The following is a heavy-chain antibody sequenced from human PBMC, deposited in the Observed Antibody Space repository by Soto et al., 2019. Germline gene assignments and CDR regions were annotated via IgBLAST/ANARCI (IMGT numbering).Heavy chain of an antibody. Sequence: GGSLRLSCAASGFTFSSYWMSWVRQAPGKGLEWVANIKQDGSEKYYVDSVKGRFTISRDNAKNSLYLQMNSLRAEDTAVYYCAKMTKVTTKERYFDYWGQGTLVTVSS. D-gene: IGHD4-17*01. CDR2: IKQDGSEK. CDR3: AKMTKVTTKERYFDY. CDR1: GFTFSSYW. J-gene: IGHJ4*02. V-gene: IGHV3-7*01.